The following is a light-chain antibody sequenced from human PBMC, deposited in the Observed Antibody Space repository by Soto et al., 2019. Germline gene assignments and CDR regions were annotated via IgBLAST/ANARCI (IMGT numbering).Light chain of an antibody. CDR3: QQYNSFSWT. CDR1: QSISTW. Sequence: DIQMTQSPSTLSASVGDSVTNTCRASQSISTWLAWYQQKPGKAPKLLIYDASSLEGGVPSRFSGSGSGTEFTLTISGLQPDDFATYYCQQYNSFSWTFGQGTKVDIK. CDR2: DAS. J-gene: IGKJ1*01. V-gene: IGKV1-5*01.